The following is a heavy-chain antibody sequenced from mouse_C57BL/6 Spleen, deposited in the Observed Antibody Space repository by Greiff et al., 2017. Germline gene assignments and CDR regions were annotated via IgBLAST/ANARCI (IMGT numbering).Heavy chain of an antibody. V-gene: IGHV1-82*01. CDR3: ARDGFFDY. Sequence: QVQLQQSGPELVKPGASVKISCKASGYAFSSSWMNWVKQRHGKGLEWIGRIYPGDGDTNYNGKFKGKATLTADKSSSTAYMQLSSLTSEDSAVYCCARDGFFDYWGQGTTLTVSS. J-gene: IGHJ2*01. D-gene: IGHD2-3*01. CDR2: IYPGDGDT. CDR1: GYAFSSSW.